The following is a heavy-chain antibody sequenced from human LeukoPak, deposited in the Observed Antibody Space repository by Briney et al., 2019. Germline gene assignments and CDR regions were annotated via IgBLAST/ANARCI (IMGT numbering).Heavy chain of an antibody. CDR1: GFTFTDYA. J-gene: IGHJ4*02. CDR3: VRDPLPYTVTAYYFDY. Sequence: GGSLRLSCVASGFTFTDYAMTWVRQPPGRRLEWVSTITTTVGDTHYADSVKGRFTISRDNSKNTLYLQMNSLRAEDTAVYYCVRDPLPYTVTAYYFDYWGQGTLVTVSS. D-gene: IGHD4-17*01. CDR2: ITTTVGDT. V-gene: IGHV3-23*01.